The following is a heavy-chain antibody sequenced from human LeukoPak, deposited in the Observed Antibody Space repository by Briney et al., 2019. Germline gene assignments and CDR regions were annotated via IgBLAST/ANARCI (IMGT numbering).Heavy chain of an antibody. CDR2: ISAYNGNT. J-gene: IGHJ4*02. D-gene: IGHD3-3*01. Sequence: ASVKVFCKASGYTFTSYGISWVRQAPGQGLEWMGWISAYNGNTNYARKLQGRVTMTTDTSTSTAYMELRSLRSDDTAVYYCARTTYYDFWSGYYTDYWGQGTLVTVSS. CDR1: GYTFTSYG. CDR3: ARTTYYDFWSGYYTDY. V-gene: IGHV1-18*01.